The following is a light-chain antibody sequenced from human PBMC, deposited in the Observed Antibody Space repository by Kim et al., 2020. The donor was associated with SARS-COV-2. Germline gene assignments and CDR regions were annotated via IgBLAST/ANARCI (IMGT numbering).Light chain of an antibody. Sequence: GSPGKAASITCTGDKLGDKYACWYQQKPGQSPVLVIYQDSKRPSGIPERFSGSNSGNTATLTISGTQAMDEADYYCQAWDSSTVVFGGGTQLTVL. J-gene: IGLJ2*01. CDR2: QDS. CDR1: KLGDKY. CDR3: QAWDSSTVV. V-gene: IGLV3-1*01.